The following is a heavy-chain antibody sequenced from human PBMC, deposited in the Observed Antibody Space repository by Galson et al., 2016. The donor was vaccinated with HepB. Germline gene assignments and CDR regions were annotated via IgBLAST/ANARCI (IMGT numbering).Heavy chain of an antibody. V-gene: IGHV3-30*03. CDR1: GFIFNNYA. J-gene: IGHJ3*01. D-gene: IGHD3-10*01. Sequence: SLRLSCAASGFIFNNYAMHWVRQAPGKGLEWVATVSYDENNEYYADSVKGRSTISRDNSKNTLSLQMNSLRAEDTAVYYCARHGTMVRGIIPPYVWGQGTMVTVSS. CDR2: VSYDENNE. CDR3: ARHGTMVRGIIPPYV.